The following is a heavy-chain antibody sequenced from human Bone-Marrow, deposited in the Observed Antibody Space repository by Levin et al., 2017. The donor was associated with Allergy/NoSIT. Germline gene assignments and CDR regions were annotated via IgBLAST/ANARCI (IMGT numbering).Heavy chain of an antibody. J-gene: IGHJ6*02. D-gene: IGHD3-22*01. Sequence: AGGSLRLSCAASGFTFSSYWMSWVRQAPGKGLEWVSSISSSSSYIYYADSVKGRFTISRDNAKNSLYLQMNSLRAEDTAVYYCARDFWSTYYYDSGMDVWGQGTTVTVSS. CDR2: ISSSSSYI. CDR1: GFTFSSYW. CDR3: ARDFWSTYYYDSGMDV. V-gene: IGHV3-21*01.